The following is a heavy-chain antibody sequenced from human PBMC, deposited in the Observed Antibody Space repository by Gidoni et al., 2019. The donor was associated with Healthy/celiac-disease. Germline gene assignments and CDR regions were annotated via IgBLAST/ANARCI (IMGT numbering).Heavy chain of an antibody. J-gene: IGHJ4*02. D-gene: IGHD5-12*01. Sequence: QVQLQQWGAGLLKPSETLSLTCAGYGGSFSGYYWSWIRQPPGKGLEWIGEINHSGSTNYNPSLKSRVTISVDTSKNQFSLKLSSVTAADTAVYYCARDRRDGYNGWGQGTLVTVSS. CDR2: INHSGST. V-gene: IGHV4-34*01. CDR3: ARDRRDGYNG. CDR1: GGSFSGYY.